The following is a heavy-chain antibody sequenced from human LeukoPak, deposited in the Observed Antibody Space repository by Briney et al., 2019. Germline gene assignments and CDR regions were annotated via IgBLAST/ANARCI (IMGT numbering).Heavy chain of an antibody. CDR2: IYYSGST. V-gene: IGHV4-59*01. CDR3: ARDVPMYSGSHLYYYMDV. J-gene: IGHJ6*03. Sequence: SETLSLTCTVSGGSISSYYWSWIRRPPGKGLEWIGYIYYSGSTNYNPSLKSRVTISVDTSKNQFSLKLSSVTASDTAVYYCARDVPMYSGSHLYYYMDVWGKGTTVTVSS. CDR1: GGSISSYY. D-gene: IGHD1-26*01.